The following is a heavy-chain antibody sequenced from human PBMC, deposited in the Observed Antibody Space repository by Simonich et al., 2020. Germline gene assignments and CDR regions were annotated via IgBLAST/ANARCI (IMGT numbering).Heavy chain of an antibody. CDR3: AKARVAARHYYYYGMDV. J-gene: IGHJ6*02. CDR1: GFTFEDYA. CDR2: IRWDGGST. Sequence: EVQLVESGGVVVQPGGSLRLSFAASGFTFEDYAMHWVRQAPGKGREWVSLIRWDGGSTYYADSVKGRFTISRDNSKNSLYLQMNSLRAEDTALYYCAKARVAARHYYYYGMDVWGQGTTVTVSS. V-gene: IGHV3-43D*04. D-gene: IGHD6-6*01.